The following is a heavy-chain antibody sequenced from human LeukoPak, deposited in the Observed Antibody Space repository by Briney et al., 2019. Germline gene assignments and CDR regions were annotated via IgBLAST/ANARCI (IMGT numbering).Heavy chain of an antibody. J-gene: IGHJ5*02. CDR2: ISYDGSNK. CDR3: ARDVPSDLASWFDP. CDR1: GWTFSSYR. V-gene: IGHV3-30*03. Sequence: GGSLRLSCVASGWTFSSYRMHWVRPAPGKGPEWVAVISYDGSNKYYADSVKGRFTISRDNSKNTLYLQMNSQRAEDTAVYYCARDVPSDLASWFDPWGQGTLVTVSS.